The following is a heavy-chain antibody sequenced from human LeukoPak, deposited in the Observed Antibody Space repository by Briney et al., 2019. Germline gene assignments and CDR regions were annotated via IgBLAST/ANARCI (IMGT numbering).Heavy chain of an antibody. CDR2: THYTGAV. CDR1: GDSIRNYY. CDR3: AKWEERLRAFDV. J-gene: IGHJ3*01. Sequence: SETLSLTCTVSGDSIRNYYWNWVRLPPGKSLEWIGFTHYTGAVLYNPSLKSRVSTLVDTSKNQFSLKLRFVTADDTAMYYCAKWEERLRAFDVWGQGTMVTVSS. V-gene: IGHV4-59*08. D-gene: IGHD3-16*01.